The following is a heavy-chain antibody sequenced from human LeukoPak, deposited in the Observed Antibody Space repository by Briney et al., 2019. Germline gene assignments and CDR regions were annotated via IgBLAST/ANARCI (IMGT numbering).Heavy chain of an antibody. CDR1: GGSISSYY. J-gene: IGHJ4*02. CDR3: ARGIQGSGCYRLAFDY. D-gene: IGHD6-19*01. Sequence: SETLSLTCTVSGGSISSYYWSCIPQPAGKGLEWIGRIYTSGSTNYNPSLKSRVTISVDKSKNQFSLKLSSVTAADTAGYYCARGIQGSGCYRLAFDYWGQGTLVTVSS. V-gene: IGHV4-4*07. CDR2: IYTSGST.